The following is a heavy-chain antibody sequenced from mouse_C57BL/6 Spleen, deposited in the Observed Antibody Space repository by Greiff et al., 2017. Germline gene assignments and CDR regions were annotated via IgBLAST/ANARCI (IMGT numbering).Heavy chain of an antibody. CDR2: IYPGSGST. Sequence: QVHVKQPGAELVKPGASVKMSCKASGYTFTSYWITWVKQRPGQGLEWIGDIYPGSGSTNYNEKFKSKATLTVDTSSSTAYMQLSSLTSEDSAVYYCARMGYYGSEDYWGQGTTLTVSS. CDR1: GYTFTSYW. V-gene: IGHV1-55*01. CDR3: ARMGYYGSEDY. D-gene: IGHD1-1*01. J-gene: IGHJ2*01.